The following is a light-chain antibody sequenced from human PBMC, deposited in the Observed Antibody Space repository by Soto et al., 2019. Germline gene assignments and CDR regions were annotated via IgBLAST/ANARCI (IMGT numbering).Light chain of an antibody. V-gene: IGLV2-14*01. CDR1: SSDIGAFNY. CDR3: SSYTTAFFYV. Sequence: QSALTQPASVSGSPGQSITISCTGSSSDIGAFNYVAWYQQHPGKAPKLIIHGVTNRPSGVSSRFSGSKSDYTASLTISGVQAEDEADYYCSSYTTAFFYVFGTGTKVTVL. CDR2: GVT. J-gene: IGLJ1*01.